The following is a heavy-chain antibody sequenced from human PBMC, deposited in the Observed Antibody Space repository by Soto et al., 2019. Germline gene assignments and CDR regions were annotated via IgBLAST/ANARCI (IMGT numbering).Heavy chain of an antibody. Sequence: SVKVSCKASGGTFSSYAISWVRQAPGQGLEWMGGIIPIFGTANYAQKFQGRVTITADESTSTAYMELSSLRSEDTAVYYCASHDYGDYLYDYWGQGTLVTVSS. CDR3: ASHDYGDYLYDY. D-gene: IGHD4-17*01. CDR2: IIPIFGTA. J-gene: IGHJ4*02. CDR1: GGTFSSYA. V-gene: IGHV1-69*13.